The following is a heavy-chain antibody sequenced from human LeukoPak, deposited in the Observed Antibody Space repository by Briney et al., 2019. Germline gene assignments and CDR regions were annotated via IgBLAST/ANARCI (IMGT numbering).Heavy chain of an antibody. Sequence: ASETLSLTCTVSGGSISSYFWSWIRQPAGKGLEWIGRIYTSGSTNYNPSLKSRVTMSVDTSKNQFSLKLSSVTAADTAVYYCARSGRYFDWLLGAFDIWGQGTMVTVSS. CDR3: ARSGRYFDWLLGAFDI. D-gene: IGHD3-9*01. V-gene: IGHV4-4*07. J-gene: IGHJ3*02. CDR2: IYTSGST. CDR1: GGSISSYF.